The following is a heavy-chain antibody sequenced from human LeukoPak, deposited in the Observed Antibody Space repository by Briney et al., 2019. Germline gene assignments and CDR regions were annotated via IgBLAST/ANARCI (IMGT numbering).Heavy chain of an antibody. CDR2: ISYDGSNK. V-gene: IGHV3-30*03. D-gene: IGHD3-22*01. Sequence: GRSLRLSCAASGFTFSSYGMHWVRQAPGKELEWVAVISYDGSNKYYADSVKGRFTISRDNSKNTLYLQMNSLRAEDTAVYYCAWMFSSADVDYWGQGTLVTVSS. CDR1: GFTFSSYG. CDR3: AWMFSSADVDY. J-gene: IGHJ4*02.